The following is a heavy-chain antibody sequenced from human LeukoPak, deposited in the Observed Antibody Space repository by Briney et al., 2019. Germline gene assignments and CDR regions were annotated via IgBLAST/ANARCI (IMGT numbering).Heavy chain of an antibody. D-gene: IGHD5-12*01. CDR3: AKEATFIVATIGYFDY. V-gene: IGHV3-30*02. CDR1: GFTFSSYG. CDR2: IRYDGSNK. J-gene: IGHJ4*02. Sequence: GGSLRLSCAASGFTFSSYGMHWVRQAPGKGLEWVAFIRYDGSNKYYADSVKGRFTISRDNSKNTLYLQMNSLRAEDTAVYYCAKEATFIVATIGYFDYWGQGTLVTVSS.